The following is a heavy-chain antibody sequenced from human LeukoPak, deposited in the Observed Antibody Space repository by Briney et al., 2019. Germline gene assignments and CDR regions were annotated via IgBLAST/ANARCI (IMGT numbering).Heavy chain of an antibody. J-gene: IGHJ4*02. CDR1: GFTFSTYW. V-gene: IGHV3-74*01. CDR2: ITSDGSST. D-gene: IGHD3-3*01. CDR3: ARAVRAHPPADF. Sequence: GRSLRLSRAASGFTFSTYWVHWVRQAPGKGLAWVSRITSDGSSTSYADSVKGRSSISRDNAKNTLYLHLNSLRAEDTGVYYCARAVRAHPPADFWGQGTLVTVSS.